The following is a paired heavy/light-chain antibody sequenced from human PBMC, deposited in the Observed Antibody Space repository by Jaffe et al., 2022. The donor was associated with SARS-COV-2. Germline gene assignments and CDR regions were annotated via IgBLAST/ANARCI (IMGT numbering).Light chain of an antibody. CDR1: NIGSKS. J-gene: IGLJ1*01. CDR3: QVWDSSSDNYV. Sequence: SYVLTQPPSVSVAPGQTARITCGGNNIGSKSVHWYQQKPGQAPVLVVYDDSDRPSGIPERFSGSNSGNTATLTISRVEAGDEADYYCQVWDSSSDNYVFGTGTKVTVL. CDR2: DDS. V-gene: IGLV3-21*02.
Heavy chain of an antibody. Sequence: EVQLVQSGAEVKKPGESLKISCKGSGYSFTSYWIGWVRQMPGKGLEWMGIIYPGDSDTRYSPSFQGQVTISADKSISTAYLQWSSLKASDTAMYYCASTYSSSSKTPVDWFDPWGQGTLVTVSS. J-gene: IGHJ5*02. CDR2: IYPGDSDT. D-gene: IGHD6-6*01. CDR1: GYSFTSYW. V-gene: IGHV5-51*01. CDR3: ASTYSSSSKTPVDWFDP.